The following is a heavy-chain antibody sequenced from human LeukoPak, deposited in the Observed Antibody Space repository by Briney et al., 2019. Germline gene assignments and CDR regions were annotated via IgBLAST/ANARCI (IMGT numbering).Heavy chain of an antibody. V-gene: IGHV4-39*01. J-gene: IGHJ4*02. CDR2: IYFSGGT. D-gene: IGHD3-10*01. CDR3: ARQTGSGLFSLP. Sequence: SETLSLACTVSGDSISSSNCYWGWIRQPPGKGLEWIGSIYFSGGTYYNASLKSRVTISVDTSKNQFSLKLSSVTAADTAVYYCARQTGSGLFSLPGGQGTLVTVSS. CDR1: GDSISSSNCY.